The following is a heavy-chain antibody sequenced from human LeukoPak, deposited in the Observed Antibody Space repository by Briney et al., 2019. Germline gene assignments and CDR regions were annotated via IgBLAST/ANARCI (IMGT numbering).Heavy chain of an antibody. CDR1: GGSFSGYY. D-gene: IGHD2-2*03. CDR2: INHSGST. Sequence: PSETLSLTCAVYGGSFSGYYWSWIRQPPGKGLEWIGEINHSGSTDYNPSLKSRVTLSVDTSKNQFSLKLSSVTAADTAVYYCARGVPGYCSSTSCYLGSNYYYYYYMDVWGKGTTVTVS. J-gene: IGHJ6*03. V-gene: IGHV4-34*01. CDR3: ARGVPGYCSSTSCYLGSNYYYYYYMDV.